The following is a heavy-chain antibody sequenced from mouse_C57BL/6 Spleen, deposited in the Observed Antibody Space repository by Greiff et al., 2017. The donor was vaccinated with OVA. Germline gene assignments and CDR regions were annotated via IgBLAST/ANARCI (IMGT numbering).Heavy chain of an antibody. D-gene: IGHD4-1*02. CDR3: ASETQLSQSAWFAY. J-gene: IGHJ3*01. CDR2: IDPANGNT. V-gene: IGHV14-3*01. Sequence: EVQLVESVAELVRPGASVKLSCTASGFNIKNTYMHWVKQRPEQGLEWIGRIDPANGNTKYAPKFQGKATITADTSSNTAYLQLSSLTSEDTAIYYCASETQLSQSAWFAYWGQGTLVTVSA. CDR1: GFNIKNTY.